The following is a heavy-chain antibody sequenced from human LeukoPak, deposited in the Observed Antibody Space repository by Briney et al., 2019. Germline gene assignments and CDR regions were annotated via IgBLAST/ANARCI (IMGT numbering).Heavy chain of an antibody. Sequence: ASVKVSCKASGYTFTSYAMHWVRQAPGQRLEWMGWINAGNGNTKYSQKFQGRVTITRDTSASTAYMELSSLRSEDTAVYYCARDPRGSEPYYFDYWGQGTLVTVSS. V-gene: IGHV1-3*01. J-gene: IGHJ4*02. D-gene: IGHD1-26*01. CDR3: ARDPRGSEPYYFDY. CDR2: INAGNGNT. CDR1: GYTFTSYA.